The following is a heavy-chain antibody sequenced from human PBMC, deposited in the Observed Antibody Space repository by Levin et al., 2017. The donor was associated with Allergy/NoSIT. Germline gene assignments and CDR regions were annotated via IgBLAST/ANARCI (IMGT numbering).Heavy chain of an antibody. CDR2: INTNTGNP. Sequence: GASVKVSCKASGYTFTSYAMNWVRQAPGQGLEWMGWINTNTGNPTYAQGFTGRFVFSLDTSVSTAYLQISSLKAEDTAVYYCARDVLYDFWSGYYPIFDYWGQGTLVTVSS. J-gene: IGHJ4*02. D-gene: IGHD3-3*01. V-gene: IGHV7-4-1*02. CDR1: GYTFTSYA. CDR3: ARDVLYDFWSGYYPIFDY.